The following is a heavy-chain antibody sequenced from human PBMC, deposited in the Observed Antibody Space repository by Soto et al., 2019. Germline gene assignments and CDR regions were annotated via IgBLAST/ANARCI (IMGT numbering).Heavy chain of an antibody. Sequence: EVQLVESGGGLVQPGGSLKLSCAASGFTVSGSAVHWVRQASGKGLEWVGSIRSKTHSYATAYAASVKGRVTISRDDSKNTAYLQMNSRRIEDPAVYYCTRHLGELSYPSAFDIWGQGTMVTVSS. CDR3: TRHLGELSYPSAFDI. CDR1: GFTVSGSA. V-gene: IGHV3-73*01. CDR2: IRSKTHSYAT. J-gene: IGHJ3*02. D-gene: IGHD3-16*02.